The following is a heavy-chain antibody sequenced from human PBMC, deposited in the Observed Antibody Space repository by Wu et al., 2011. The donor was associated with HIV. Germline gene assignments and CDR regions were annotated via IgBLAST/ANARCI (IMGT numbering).Heavy chain of an antibody. CDR2: IIPIFGTA. D-gene: IGHD3-10*01. Sequence: QVQLVQSGAEVKKPGSSVKVSCKALEHFSSYAISWVRQAPGQGLEWMGRIIPIFGTANYAQKLQGRVTMTTDTSTSTAYMELRSLRSDDTAVYYCAGSYYNSYYYYGMDVWGQGTTVTVSS. CDR3: AGSYYNSYYYYGMDV. J-gene: IGHJ6*02. CDR1: EHFSSYA. V-gene: IGHV1-69*05.